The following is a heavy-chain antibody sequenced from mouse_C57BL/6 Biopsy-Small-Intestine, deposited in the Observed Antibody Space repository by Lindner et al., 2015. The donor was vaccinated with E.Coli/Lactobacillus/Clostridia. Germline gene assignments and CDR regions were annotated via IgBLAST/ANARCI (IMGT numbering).Heavy chain of an antibody. Sequence: VQLQESGAELVRPGASVKLSCTASGFNIKDDYMHWVKQRPEQGLEWIGWIDPENGDTEYASKFQGKATITADTSSNTAYLQLSSLTSEDTAVYFCARKDVGYYAMDYWGQGTSVTVSS. CDR2: IDPENGDT. CDR3: ARKDVGYYAMDY. CDR1: GFNIKDDY. V-gene: IGHV14-4*01. J-gene: IGHJ4*01.